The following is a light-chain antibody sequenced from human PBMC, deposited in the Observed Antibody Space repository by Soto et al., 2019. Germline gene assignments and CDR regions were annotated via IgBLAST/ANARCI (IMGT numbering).Light chain of an antibody. Sequence: IHTAQAPSTLSASLLHGDTISYQGRQSISRWLAWYQQKPGKAPKLLIFDAYNLERGVPSRFSGSGSGTEFTLTISSLEPDDLATYYCQQYNSYFQTFGQGTKVDIK. J-gene: IGKJ1*01. CDR2: DAY. CDR1: QSISRW. V-gene: IGKV1-5*01. CDR3: QQYNSYFQT.